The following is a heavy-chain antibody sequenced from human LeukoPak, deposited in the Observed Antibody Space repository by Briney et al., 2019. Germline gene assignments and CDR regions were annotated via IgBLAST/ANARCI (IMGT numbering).Heavy chain of an antibody. CDR2: IYYSGGT. Sequence: SQTLSLTCTVSGDSISDGDYYWSWIRQPPGKGLEWLGYIYYSGGTYYNPSLKSRLTISVDASRNQFSLKLSSVTAADTAVYYCARAWTSAGRFDFWGQGTLVPVSS. J-gene: IGHJ4*02. CDR3: ARAWTSAGRFDF. V-gene: IGHV4-30-4*01. CDR1: GDSISDGDYY. D-gene: IGHD6-13*01.